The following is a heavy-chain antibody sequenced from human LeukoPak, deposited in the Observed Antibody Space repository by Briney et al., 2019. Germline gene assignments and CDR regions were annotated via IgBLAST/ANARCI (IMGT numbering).Heavy chain of an antibody. CDR2: TNSDMSDM. Sequence: GGSLRLSCVASGFAFGTYWMHWVRQVPGQGLLWVARTNSDMSDMIYADSVKGRFIISRDNAKSTLLLQMNTLRLDDSAVYYYAGGVASRLLDYWGRGTLVTVSS. CDR1: GFAFGTYW. D-gene: IGHD4-11*01. V-gene: IGHV3-74*01. CDR3: AGGVASRLLDY. J-gene: IGHJ4*02.